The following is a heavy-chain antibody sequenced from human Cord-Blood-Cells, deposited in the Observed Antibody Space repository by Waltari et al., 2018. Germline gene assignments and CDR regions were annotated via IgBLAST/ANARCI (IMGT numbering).Heavy chain of an antibody. CDR3: ARGEWLRSGWFDP. D-gene: IGHD5-12*01. CDR1: GGSFSGYY. CDR2: INHSGST. Sequence: QVQLQQWGAGLLKPSEPLSLTCPVYGGSFSGYYWSWIRQPPGKGLEWIGEINHSGSTNYNPSLKSRVTISVDTSKNQFSLKLSSVTAADTAVYYCARGEWLRSGWFDPWGQGTLVTVSS. V-gene: IGHV4-34*01. J-gene: IGHJ5*02.